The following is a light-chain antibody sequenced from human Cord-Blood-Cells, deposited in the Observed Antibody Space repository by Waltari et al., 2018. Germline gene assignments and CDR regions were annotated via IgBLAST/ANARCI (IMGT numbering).Light chain of an antibody. CDR2: DVS. Sequence: QSALTQPASVSGSPGQSITISCTGTSSDVGGYNYVSWYQQHPGKAPKLMIYDVSNRPSGVSNRVAGSKSGNTASLTISGRQAEDEADYYCSAYTSSSTEVVGGGTKLTVL. J-gene: IGLJ2*01. CDR3: SAYTSSSTEV. CDR1: SSDVGGYNY. V-gene: IGLV2-14*01.